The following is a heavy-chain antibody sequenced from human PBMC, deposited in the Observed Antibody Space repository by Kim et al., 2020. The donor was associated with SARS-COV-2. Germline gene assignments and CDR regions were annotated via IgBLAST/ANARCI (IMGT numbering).Heavy chain of an antibody. CDR3: ARESEVVGALDY. CDR1: GGSISSSSYY. CDR2: IYYSGST. Sequence: SETLSLTCTVSGGSISSSSYYWGWIRQPPGKGLEWIGSIYYSGSTYYNPSLKSRVTISVDTSKNQFSLKLSSVTAADTAVYYCARESEVVGALDYWGQGTLVTVSS. V-gene: IGHV4-39*07. J-gene: IGHJ4*02. D-gene: IGHD1-26*01.